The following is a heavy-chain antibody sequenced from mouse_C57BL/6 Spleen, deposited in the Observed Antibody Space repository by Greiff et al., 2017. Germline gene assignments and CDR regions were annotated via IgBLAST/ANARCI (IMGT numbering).Heavy chain of an antibody. J-gene: IGHJ3*01. D-gene: IGHD1-1*01. CDR1: GFTFSSYA. V-gene: IGHV5-4*03. CDR3: ASHYYGSSYWFAY. CDR2: ISDGGSYT. Sequence: EVKLQESGGGLVKPGGSLKLSCAASGFTFSSYAMSWVRQTPEKRLEWVATISDGGSYTYYPDNVKGRFTISRDNAKNNLYLQMSHLKSEDTAMYYCASHYYGSSYWFAYWGQGTLVTVSA.